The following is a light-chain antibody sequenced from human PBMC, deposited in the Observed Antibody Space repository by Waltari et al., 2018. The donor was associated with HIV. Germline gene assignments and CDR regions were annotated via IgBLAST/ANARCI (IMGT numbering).Light chain of an antibody. CDR3: QQPDSYPLT. Sequence: DIQLTQSPSFLSASVGDRVTITCRASQDISSYLALHQQKPGKAPKLLIYAASTLHSGVPSRFSGSGSGTEFTLTISSLQPEDFATYYCQQPDSYPLTFGGGTKVEIK. J-gene: IGKJ4*01. CDR2: AAS. V-gene: IGKV1-9*01. CDR1: QDISSY.